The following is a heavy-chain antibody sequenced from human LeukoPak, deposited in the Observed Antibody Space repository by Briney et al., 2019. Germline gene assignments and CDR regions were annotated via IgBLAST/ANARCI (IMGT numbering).Heavy chain of an antibody. V-gene: IGHV3-30*02. D-gene: IGHD2-2*01. Sequence: GRSLRLSCAASGFTFSSYGMHWVRQAPGKGLEWVAFIRYDGSNKYYADSVKGRFTISRDNSKNTLYLQMNSLRAEDTAVYYCAKTSRGYCSSTSCYGSPGVWGQGTLVTVSS. CDR1: GFTFSSYG. CDR2: IRYDGSNK. J-gene: IGHJ4*02. CDR3: AKTSRGYCSSTSCYGSPGV.